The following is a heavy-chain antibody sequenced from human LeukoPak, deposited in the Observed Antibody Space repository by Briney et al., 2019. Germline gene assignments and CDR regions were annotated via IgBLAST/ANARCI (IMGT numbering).Heavy chain of an antibody. J-gene: IGHJ5*02. CDR1: GGSISSSSYY. V-gene: IGHV4-39*01. CDR2: IYYRGST. CDR3: ARAYDSSGYSWFDP. Sequence: SETLSLTCTVSGGSISSSSYYWGWIRQPPGKGLEWIGSIYYRGSTYYNPSLKSRVTISVDTSKNQFSLKLSSVTAADTAVYYCARAYDSSGYSWFDPWGQGTLVTVSS. D-gene: IGHD3-22*01.